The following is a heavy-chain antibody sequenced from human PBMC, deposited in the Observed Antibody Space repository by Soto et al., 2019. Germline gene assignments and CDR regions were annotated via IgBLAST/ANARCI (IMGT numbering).Heavy chain of an antibody. D-gene: IGHD3-10*02. V-gene: IGHV4-39*01. CDR1: GVSISSSNYH. J-gene: IGHJ4*02. CDR3: ARHEFHSQCSFTYLDY. CDR2: IYYTGST. Sequence: SETLSLTCTVSGVSISSSNYHWGWIRQPPGKGLEWIGSIYYTGSTHYNPSLKSRVTVSADTSKNQFSLRLSSVIAADTAVYYCARHEFHSQCSFTYLDYWGQGTLVTVSS.